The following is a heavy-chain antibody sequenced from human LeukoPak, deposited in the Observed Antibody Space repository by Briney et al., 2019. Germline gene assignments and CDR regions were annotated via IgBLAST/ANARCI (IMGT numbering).Heavy chain of an antibody. V-gene: IGHV4-38-2*02. CDR1: GYSISSGYY. CDR2: IYHSGST. J-gene: IGHJ4*02. D-gene: IGHD3-16*01. Sequence: SETLSLTCTVSGYSISSGYYWGWIRQPPGKRLEWIGSIYHSGSTYYNPSLKSRVTISVDTSKNQFSLKLSSVTAADTAVYYCARVGGKWKYYFDYWGQGTLVTVSS. CDR3: ARVGGKWKYYFDY.